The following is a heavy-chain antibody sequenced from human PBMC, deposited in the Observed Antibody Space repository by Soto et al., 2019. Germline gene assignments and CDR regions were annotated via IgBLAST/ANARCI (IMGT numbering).Heavy chain of an antibody. Sequence: QVHLLQSGAEVKKPGASVKVSCKASGYLFDTFGISWVRQAPGQALEWLVWITPNNGDTNSAQNVHGRFTVTTDPSTSTAHIQLRNLRSDYTAMYYCARMGTFSSGRCYSRPLVVWGQGTLVSFSS. CDR1: GYLFDTFG. V-gene: IGHV1-18*01. CDR3: ARMGTFSSGRCYSRPLVV. D-gene: IGHD2-15*01. CDR2: ITPNNGDT. J-gene: IGHJ4*02.